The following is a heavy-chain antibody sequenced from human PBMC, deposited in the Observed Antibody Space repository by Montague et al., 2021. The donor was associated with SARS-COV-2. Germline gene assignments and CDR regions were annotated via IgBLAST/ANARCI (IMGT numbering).Heavy chain of an antibody. J-gene: IGHJ4*02. CDR2: IYSSGGT. D-gene: IGHD3-9*01. V-gene: IGHV4-61*03. CDR3: ARRTDILTGYYDY. CDR1: GGSVSSDTHN. Sequence: SETLSLTCTVSGGSVSSDTHNWAWTRQPPGKELEWIGYIYSSGGTNYNPSLKSRVTLSLDAAKNHFSLRLSSVTAADTAVYYCARRTDILTGYYDYWGQGTLVTVSS.